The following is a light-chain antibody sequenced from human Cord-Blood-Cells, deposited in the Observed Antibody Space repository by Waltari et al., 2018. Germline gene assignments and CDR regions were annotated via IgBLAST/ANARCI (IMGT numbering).Light chain of an antibody. CDR3: QQSYSTPL. Sequence: DIQRPQSPSSLSASVGDRVTITCRASQSISSYLNWYQQKPGKSPKLLIYAASSLQSGVPTRFSGSGSGTDFTLTISSLQPEDFATYYCQQSYSTPLFGGGTKVEIK. CDR2: AAS. J-gene: IGKJ4*02. CDR1: QSISSY. V-gene: IGKV1-39*01.